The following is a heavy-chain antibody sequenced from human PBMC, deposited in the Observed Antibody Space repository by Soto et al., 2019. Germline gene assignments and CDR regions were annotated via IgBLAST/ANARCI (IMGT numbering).Heavy chain of an antibody. D-gene: IGHD2-2*01. V-gene: IGHV3-33*01. Sequence: VQLVESGGGVVQPGRSLRLSCAASGFTFSSYGMHWVRQAPGKGLEWVAVIWYDGSNKYYADSVKGRFTISRDNSKNTLYLQMNSLRAEDTAVYYCARDFRVYCSSTSCAIYYWGQGTLVTVSS. J-gene: IGHJ4*02. CDR1: GFTFSSYG. CDR3: ARDFRVYCSSTSCAIYY. CDR2: IWYDGSNK.